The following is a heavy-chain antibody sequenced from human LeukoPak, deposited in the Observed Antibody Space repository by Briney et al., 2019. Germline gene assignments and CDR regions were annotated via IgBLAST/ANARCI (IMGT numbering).Heavy chain of an antibody. D-gene: IGHD6-19*01. J-gene: IGHJ4*02. CDR3: ARDLASAVADY. CDR1: GVTFSSYS. Sequence: PGGSLRLSCAASGVTFSSYSMNWVRQAPGKGLEWVSSISSSSSYIYYADSVKGRFTISRDNAKNSLYLQMNSVRAEDTAVYYCARDLASAVADYWGQGTLVTVSS. V-gene: IGHV3-21*01. CDR2: ISSSSSYI.